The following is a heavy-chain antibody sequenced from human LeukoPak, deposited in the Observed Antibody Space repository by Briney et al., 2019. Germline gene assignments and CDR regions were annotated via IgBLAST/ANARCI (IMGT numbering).Heavy chain of an antibody. CDR1: GGSINRYY. V-gene: IGHV4-4*07. Sequence: SETLSLTCTVFGGSINRYYWTWIRQPAGKGLEWIGRIYSTGSTNYNPSLKSRVTMSVDTSKNHFSLNLNSVTAADTVVYYCARHLGAQSLIAFDIWGRGTMVTVSS. D-gene: IGHD3-16*01. J-gene: IGHJ3*02. CDR2: IYSTGST. CDR3: ARHLGAQSLIAFDI.